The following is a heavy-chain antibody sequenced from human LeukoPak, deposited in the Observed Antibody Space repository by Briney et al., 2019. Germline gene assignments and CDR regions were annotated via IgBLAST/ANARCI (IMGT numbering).Heavy chain of an antibody. J-gene: IGHJ4*02. V-gene: IGHV3-66*01. D-gene: IGHD6-19*01. CDR1: GFTVSSNY. CDR3: ARDKPDSSGWYGENYFDY. Sequence: GGSLRLSCAASGFTVSSNYMSWVRQAPGKGLEWVSVIYSGGSTHYADSVKGRFTISRDNSKNTLYLQMNSLRAEDTAVYYCARDKPDSSGWYGENYFDYWGQGTLVTVSS. CDR2: IYSGGST.